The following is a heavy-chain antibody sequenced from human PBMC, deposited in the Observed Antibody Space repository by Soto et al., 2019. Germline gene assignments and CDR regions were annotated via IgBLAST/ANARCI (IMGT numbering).Heavy chain of an antibody. CDR1: GGTSSNFV. J-gene: IGHJ6*02. D-gene: IGHD3-3*01. CDR3: XXXXXSGYDRGDSYYHTXDV. Sequence: QVQLVQSGTEVKKSGSSVKVSCRASGGTSSNFVITWVRQVPGQGLEWLGGILPMFGAVKYAQKFQDRLIITADRSTQTAAMELGSLRSEDTAVYYXXXXXXSGYDRGDSYYHTXDVWGHGT. CDR2: ILPMFGAV. V-gene: IGHV1-69*06.